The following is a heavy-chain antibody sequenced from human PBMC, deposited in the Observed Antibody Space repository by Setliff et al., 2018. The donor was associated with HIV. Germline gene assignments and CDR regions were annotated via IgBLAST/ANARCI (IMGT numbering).Heavy chain of an antibody. CDR1: GGTFSSYG. CDR2: IIPMFGTG. CDR3: ARGQKMYFMITMLGGYYYYHMDV. Sequence: GASVKVSCKTSGGTFSSYGISWVRQAPGQGLEWMGGIIPMFGTGFYAQKFQGRVTITTDESRSTAYMELSSLSSEDTAVYYCARGQKMYFMITMLGGYYYYHMDV. J-gene: IGHJ6*01. V-gene: IGHV1-69*05. D-gene: IGHD3-10*02.